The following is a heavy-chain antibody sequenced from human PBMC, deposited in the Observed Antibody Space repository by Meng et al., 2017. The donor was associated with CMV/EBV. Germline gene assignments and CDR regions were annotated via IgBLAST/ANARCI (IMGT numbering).Heavy chain of an antibody. V-gene: IGHV4-34*01. J-gene: IGHJ4*02. Sequence: HVHLQERGAGLLKLSRTLSLTCAVYGGSFSGYYWSWIRQPPGKGLEWIGEINHSGSTNYNPSLKSRVTISVDTSKNQFSLKLSSVTAADTAVYYCARVWDSGWDYWGQGTLVTVSS. CDR1: GGSFSGYY. CDR2: INHSGST. D-gene: IGHD3-22*01. CDR3: ARVWDSGWDY.